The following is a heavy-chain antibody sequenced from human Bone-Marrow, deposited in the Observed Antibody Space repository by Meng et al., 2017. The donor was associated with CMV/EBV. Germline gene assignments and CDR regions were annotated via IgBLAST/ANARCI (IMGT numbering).Heavy chain of an antibody. CDR3: ARDLQVPAAIQTHDAFDI. CDR2: INPSGGST. Sequence: ASVKVSCKASGYTFTSYYMHWVRQAPGQGLEWMGIINPSGGSTSYAQKFQGRVTMTRDTSTSTVYMELSSLRSEDTAVYYCARDLQVPAAIQTHDAFDIWGQGTMVTV. CDR1: GYTFTSYY. D-gene: IGHD2-2*01. J-gene: IGHJ3*02. V-gene: IGHV1-46*01.